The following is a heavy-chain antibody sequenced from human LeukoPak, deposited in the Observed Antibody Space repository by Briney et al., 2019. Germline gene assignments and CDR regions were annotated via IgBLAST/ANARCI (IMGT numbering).Heavy chain of an antibody. CDR2: IYHSGST. J-gene: IGHJ4*02. CDR1: GYSISSGYY. V-gene: IGHV4-38-2*02. CDR3: ARAYSNSIV. Sequence: SETLSLTCTVSGYSISSGYYWGWIRQPPGKGLEWIGSIYHSGSTYYNPSLKSRVTISVDTSKNQFSLKLSSLTAADTAVYYCARAYSNSIVWGQGTLVTVSS. D-gene: IGHD4-11*01.